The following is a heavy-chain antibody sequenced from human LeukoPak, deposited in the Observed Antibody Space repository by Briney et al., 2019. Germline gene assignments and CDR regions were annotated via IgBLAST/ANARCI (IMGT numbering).Heavy chain of an antibody. J-gene: IGHJ4*02. D-gene: IGHD3-22*01. CDR2: ISYDGSNK. Sequence: PGGSLRLSCAASGFTFSSYAMHWVRQAPGKGLEWVAVISYDGSNKYYADSVKGRFTISRDNSKNTLYLQMNSLRAEDTAVYYCARGVTTYYYDSSGYYPDYWGQGTLVTVSS. V-gene: IGHV3-30-3*01. CDR3: ARGVTTYYYDSSGYYPDY. CDR1: GFTFSSYA.